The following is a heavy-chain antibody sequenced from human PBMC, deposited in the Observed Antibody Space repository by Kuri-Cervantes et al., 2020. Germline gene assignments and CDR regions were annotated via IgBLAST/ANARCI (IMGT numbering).Heavy chain of an antibody. V-gene: IGHV4-59*13. CDR1: GGSFSGNY. CDR3: ASMGKGGSLAY. CDR2: IYYSGST. D-gene: IGHD1-26*01. Sequence: GSLRLSCAVYGGSFSGNYWSWIRQPPGKGLEWIGYIYYSGSTNYNPSLKSRVTISVDTSKNQFSLKLSSVTAADTAVYYCASMGKGGSLAYWGQGTLVTVSS. J-gene: IGHJ4*02.